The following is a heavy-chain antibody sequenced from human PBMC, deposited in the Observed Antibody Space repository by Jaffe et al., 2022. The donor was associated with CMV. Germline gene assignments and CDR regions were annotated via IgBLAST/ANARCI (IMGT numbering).Heavy chain of an antibody. CDR1: GGSFSGYY. D-gene: IGHD2-15*01. Sequence: QVQLQQWGAGLLKPSETLSLTCTVYGGSFSGYYWSWIRQPPGKGLEWIGEIDQSGPTNFNPSLKSRVTISVDTSKNQLSLKLTSVIAADTAVYYCARGRRGGGGLRGFYGMDVWGQGTTVTVSS. V-gene: IGHV4-34*01. CDR2: IDQSGPT. J-gene: IGHJ6*02. CDR3: ARGRRGGGGLRGFYGMDV.